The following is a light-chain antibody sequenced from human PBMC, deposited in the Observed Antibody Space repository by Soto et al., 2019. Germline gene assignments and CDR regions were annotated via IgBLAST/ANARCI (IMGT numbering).Light chain of an antibody. CDR2: GNN. Sequence: QSVLTQPPSVSGAPGQRVTISCTGSSSNIGAGYDVHWYQQLPGTAPKLLIYGNNNRPSGVPDRFSGSKSGTSASLAITGRQAEDEADYYCQSYDSSLNGHVVFGGGTQLTVL. V-gene: IGLV1-40*01. CDR3: QSYDSSLNGHVV. J-gene: IGLJ2*01. CDR1: SSNIGAGYD.